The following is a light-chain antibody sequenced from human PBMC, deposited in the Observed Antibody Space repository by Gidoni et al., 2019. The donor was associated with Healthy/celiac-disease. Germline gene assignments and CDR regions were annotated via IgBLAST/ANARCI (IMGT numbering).Light chain of an antibody. V-gene: IGLV3-1*01. J-gene: IGLJ2*01. Sequence: SYELPQPPSVSVSPGQTASITCSGDKLWDKYACWYQQKPGQSPVLVIYQASKRPSGIPERFSGSNSGNTATLTISGTQAMDEADYYCQAWDSSTVVFGGGTKLTVL. CDR1: KLWDKY. CDR2: QAS. CDR3: QAWDSSTVV.